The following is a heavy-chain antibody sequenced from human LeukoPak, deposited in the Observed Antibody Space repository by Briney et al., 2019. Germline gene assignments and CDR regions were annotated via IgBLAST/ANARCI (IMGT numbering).Heavy chain of an antibody. J-gene: IGHJ3*01. D-gene: IGHD3-16*01. CDR3: AKRADYYDSSRALYDAFDL. Sequence: GGSLRLSCAASGFTFRTYGMHWVRQAPGKGLEWVTFIRYDGSDKFYADSVRGRFTISRHNSKNTLFLQLNSLRVEDTAVYYCAKRADYYDSSRALYDAFDLWGQGTMVTVSS. V-gene: IGHV3-30*02. CDR2: IRYDGSDK. CDR1: GFTFRTYG.